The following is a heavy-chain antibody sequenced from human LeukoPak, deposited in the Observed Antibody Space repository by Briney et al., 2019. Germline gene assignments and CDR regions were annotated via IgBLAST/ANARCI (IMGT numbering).Heavy chain of an antibody. CDR2: IIPILGIA. Sequence: SVKVSCKTSGGTFSSYTISWVRQAPGQGLEWMGRIIPILGIANYAQKFQGRVTITADKSTSTAYMELSSLRSEDTAVYYCARADGDYGAPYYYYMDVWGKGTTVTVSS. V-gene: IGHV1-69*02. D-gene: IGHD4-17*01. J-gene: IGHJ6*03. CDR3: ARADGDYGAPYYYYMDV. CDR1: GGTFSSYT.